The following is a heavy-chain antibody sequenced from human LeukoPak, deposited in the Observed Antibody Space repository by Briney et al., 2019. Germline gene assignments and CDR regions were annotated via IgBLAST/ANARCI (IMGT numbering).Heavy chain of an antibody. J-gene: IGHJ4*02. CDR1: GFTFSSYG. D-gene: IGHD1-26*01. CDR3: AKDGPSWVGPDAIDY. CDR2: IRYDGSNK. V-gene: IGHV3-30*02. Sequence: GGSWRLSVAAPGFTFSSYGMHWFGQAPGKGLEWVAFIRYDGSNKYYADSVKGRFTISRDNSKNTLYLQMNSLRAEDTAVYYCAKDGPSWVGPDAIDYWGQGTLVTVSS.